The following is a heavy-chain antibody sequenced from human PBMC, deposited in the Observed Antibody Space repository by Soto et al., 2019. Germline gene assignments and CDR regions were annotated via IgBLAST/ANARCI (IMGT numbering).Heavy chain of an antibody. J-gene: IGHJ4*02. D-gene: IGHD3-22*01. V-gene: IGHV4-59*08. CDR2: IYYSGST. CDR3: ASYYYDSSGYYYVPGVY. CDR1: GGSISSYY. Sequence: SETLSLTCTVSGGSISSYYWSWIRQPPGKGLEWIGYIYYSGSTNYNPSLKSRLTISVDTSKNQFSLKLSSVTAADTAVYYCASYYYDSSGYYYVPGVYWGQGTLVTVSS.